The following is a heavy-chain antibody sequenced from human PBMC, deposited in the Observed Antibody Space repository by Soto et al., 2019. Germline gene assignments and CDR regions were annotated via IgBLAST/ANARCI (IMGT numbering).Heavy chain of an antibody. Sequence: PGVSLRHSCAASAFSFSTSWMHGVRQAPGEGLVWVSRINPDGRTGNYADSVKGRFTISRDNAKNTLYLQMNILRVEDTTVYFCATAGNYRFDNRGLGTLVTVS. CDR1: AFSFSTSW. V-gene: IGHV3-74*01. CDR3: ATAGNYRFDN. D-gene: IGHD1-1*01. CDR2: INPDGRTG. J-gene: IGHJ4*02.